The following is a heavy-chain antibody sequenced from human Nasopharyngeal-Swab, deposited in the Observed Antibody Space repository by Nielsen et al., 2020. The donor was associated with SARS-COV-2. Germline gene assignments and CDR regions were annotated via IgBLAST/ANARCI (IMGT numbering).Heavy chain of an antibody. V-gene: IGHV3-23*01. D-gene: IGHD6-19*01. CDR1: GFTFSSYA. J-gene: IGHJ4*02. Sequence: GESLKISCAASGFTFSSYAMSWVRQAPGKGLEWVSAISGSGGSTYYADSVKGRFTISRDNSKNTLYLQMNSLRAEDTAVYYCAKAPLGRGAVAGSFDYWGQGTLVTVSS. CDR3: AKAPLGRGAVAGSFDY. CDR2: ISGSGGST.